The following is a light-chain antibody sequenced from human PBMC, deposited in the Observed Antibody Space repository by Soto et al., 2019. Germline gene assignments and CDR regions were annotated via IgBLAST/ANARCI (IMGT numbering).Light chain of an antibody. V-gene: IGLV4-69*01. CDR2: LNSDGSH. CDR1: SGHSSYA. CDR3: QTWGTGIVV. Sequence: QSVLTQSPSASASLGASVKLTCTLSSGHSSYAIAWHQQQTEKGPWYLMKLNSDGSHNKGDGIPDRFSGSSSGAERYLTISSLQSEDEADYYCQTWGTGIVVFGAGTKLTVL. J-gene: IGLJ3*02.